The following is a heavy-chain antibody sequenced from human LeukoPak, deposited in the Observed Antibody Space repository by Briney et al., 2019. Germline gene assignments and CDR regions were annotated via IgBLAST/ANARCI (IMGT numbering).Heavy chain of an antibody. D-gene: IGHD3-3*01. CDR2: IWYDGSNK. V-gene: IGHV3-33*01. Sequence: GGSLRLSCAASGFTFSSYGMHWVRQAPGKGLEWVAVIWYDGSNKNYADSAKGRFTISRDNSKNTLYLQMNSLRAEDTAVYYCARGIGNYYYGMDVWGQGTTVTVSS. J-gene: IGHJ6*02. CDR1: GFTFSSYG. CDR3: ARGIGNYYYGMDV.